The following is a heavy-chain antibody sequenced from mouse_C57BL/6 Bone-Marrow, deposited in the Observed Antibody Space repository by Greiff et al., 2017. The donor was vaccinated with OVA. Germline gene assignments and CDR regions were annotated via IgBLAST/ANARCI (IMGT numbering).Heavy chain of an antibody. V-gene: IGHV1-50*01. CDR2: IDPSDSYT. D-gene: IGHD2-3*01. J-gene: IGHJ4*01. Sequence: QVQLQQPGAELVKPGASVKLSCKASGYTFTSYWMQWVKQRPGQGLEWIGEIDPSDSYTNYNQKFKGKATLTVDTSSSTAYMQLSSLTSEDSAVYYCARGIYDGFYYYAMDYWGQGTSVTVSS. CDR1: GYTFTSYW. CDR3: ARGIYDGFYYYAMDY.